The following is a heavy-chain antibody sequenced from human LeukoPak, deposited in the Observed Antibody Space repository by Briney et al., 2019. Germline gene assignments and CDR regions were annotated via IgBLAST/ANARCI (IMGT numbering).Heavy chain of an antibody. CDR3: ARDSGYSYGRTNYFDY. CDR2: ISYDGSNK. Sequence: GGSLRLSCAASGFTFSSYAMHWVRQAPGKGLEWVAVISYDGSNKYYADSVKGRFTISRDNSKNTLYLQMNSLRSEDTAVYYCARDSGYSYGRTNYFDYWGQGTLVTVSS. V-gene: IGHV3-30-3*01. CDR1: GFTFSSYA. D-gene: IGHD5-18*01. J-gene: IGHJ4*02.